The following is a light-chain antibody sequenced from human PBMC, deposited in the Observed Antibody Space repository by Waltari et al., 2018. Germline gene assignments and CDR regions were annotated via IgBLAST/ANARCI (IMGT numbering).Light chain of an antibody. V-gene: IGKV3-20*01. CDR3: QQYGSSPLFT. Sequence: IVLTQSPGTLSLFPGEGATLSCRASQSISSSYLAWYQQKAGQAPRLLIYGASTRATGIPDRFSGSGSGTDFTLTISRLEPEDFAVYYCQQYGSSPLFTFGPGTKVDI. CDR1: QSISSSY. CDR2: GAS. J-gene: IGKJ3*01.